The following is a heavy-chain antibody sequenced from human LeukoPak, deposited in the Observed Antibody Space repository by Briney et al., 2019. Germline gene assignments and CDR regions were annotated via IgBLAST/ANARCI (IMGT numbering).Heavy chain of an antibody. CDR3: ARIRSSGWFSATEYDY. CDR1: GFSLSTSGMC. J-gene: IGHJ4*02. D-gene: IGHD6-19*01. V-gene: IGHV2-70*11. Sequence: SGPALVKPTQTLTLTCTFSGFSLSTSGMCVSWIRQPPGKALEWLARIDWDDDKYYSTSLKTRLTISKDTSKNQVVLTMTNMDPVDTATYYCARIRSSGWFSATEYDYWGQGTLVTVSS. CDR2: IDWDDDK.